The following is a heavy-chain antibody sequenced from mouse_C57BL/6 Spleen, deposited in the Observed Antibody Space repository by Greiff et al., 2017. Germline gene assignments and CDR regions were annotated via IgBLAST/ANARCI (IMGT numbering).Heavy chain of an antibody. J-gene: IGHJ3*01. CDR1: GYTFTDYN. Sequence: EVQLQQSGPELVKPGASVKMSCKASGYTFTDYNMHWVKQSHGKSLEWIGYINPNNGGTSYNQKFKGKATLTVNKSSSTAYMELRSLTSEDSAVYYCARSVYSNYLAWFAYWGQGTLVTVSA. V-gene: IGHV1-22*01. CDR3: ARSVYSNYLAWFAY. CDR2: INPNNGGT. D-gene: IGHD2-5*01.